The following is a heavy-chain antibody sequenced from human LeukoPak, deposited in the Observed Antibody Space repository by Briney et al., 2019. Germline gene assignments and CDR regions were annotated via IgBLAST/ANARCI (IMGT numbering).Heavy chain of an antibody. CDR3: ARGTGRIAARAGTGFDP. Sequence: GGSLRLSCAASGFTFSSYSMNWVRQAPGKGLEWVSSISSSSSYIYYADSVKGRFTISRDNAKNSLYLQMNSLRAEDTAVYYCARGTGRIAARAGTGFDPWGQGTLVTVSS. D-gene: IGHD6-6*01. V-gene: IGHV3-21*01. J-gene: IGHJ5*02. CDR2: ISSSSSYI. CDR1: GFTFSSYS.